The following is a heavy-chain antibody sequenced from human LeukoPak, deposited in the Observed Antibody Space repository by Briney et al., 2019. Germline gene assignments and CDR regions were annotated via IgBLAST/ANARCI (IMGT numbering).Heavy chain of an antibody. CDR1: GFMFSRSD. D-gene: IGHD2-21*02. CDR3: AKDGNCGGDCYGWFDP. J-gene: IGHJ5*02. CDR2: IWHDRSDTYGSNK. V-gene: IGHV3-33*06. Sequence: GGSLRLSCAASGFMFSRSDIHWVRQAPGKGLEWVAVIWHDRSDTYGSNKYYADSVKGRFTISRDNSKNTVYLQMNSLRVEDTAVYYCAKDGNCGGDCYGWFDPWGQRALVTVSS.